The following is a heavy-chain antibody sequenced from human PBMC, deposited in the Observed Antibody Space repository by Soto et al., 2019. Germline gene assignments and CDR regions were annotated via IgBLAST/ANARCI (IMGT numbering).Heavy chain of an antibody. J-gene: IGHJ4*02. V-gene: IGHV1-3*01. CDR1: GYTFTSYA. CDR2: INAGNGHT. CDR3: ARGPGGPDGPGDY. Sequence: QVQLVQSGAEVKKPGASVKVSCKASGYTFTSYAMQWVRQAPGQRLEWMGWINAGNGHTKYSQNFQGRVTITRDTSASTAYRELSSRRSEDTAVYYCARGPGGPDGPGDYWGQGTLVTVSS. D-gene: IGHD2-15*01.